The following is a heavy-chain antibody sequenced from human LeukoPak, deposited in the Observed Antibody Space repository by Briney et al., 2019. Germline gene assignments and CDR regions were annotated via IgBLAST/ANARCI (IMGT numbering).Heavy chain of an antibody. V-gene: IGHV3-9*01. CDR1: GFTFDDYA. D-gene: IGHD3-22*01. CDR2: ISWNSGSI. CDR3: AKDTYYYDSSAPGAFDI. J-gene: IGHJ3*02. Sequence: GGSLRLSCAASGFTFDDYAMHWVRQAPGKGLEWVSGISWNSGSIGYADSVKGRFTISRDNAKNSLYLQMISLRAEDTALYYCAKDTYYYDSSAPGAFDIWGQGTMVTVSS.